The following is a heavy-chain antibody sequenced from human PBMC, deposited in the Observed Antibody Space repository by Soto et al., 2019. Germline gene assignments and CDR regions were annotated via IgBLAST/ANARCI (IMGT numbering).Heavy chain of an antibody. Sequence: SETLSLTCTVSGGSTSSYYWSWIRQPPGKGLEWIAYIYYSGTTNYNPSLKSRVTISVDTSKNQFSLKLSSVTAADTAVYYCARGSLGEYCSGGSCSEYYYYMDVWGKGTTVTVSS. J-gene: IGHJ6*03. V-gene: IGHV4-59*12. CDR1: GGSTSSYY. CDR3: ARGSLGEYCSGGSCSEYYYYMDV. CDR2: IYYSGTT. D-gene: IGHD2-15*01.